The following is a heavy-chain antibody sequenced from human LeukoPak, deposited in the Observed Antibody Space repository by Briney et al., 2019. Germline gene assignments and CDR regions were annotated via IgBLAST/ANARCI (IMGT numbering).Heavy chain of an antibody. CDR2: FSGSGGST. V-gene: IGHV3-23*01. J-gene: IGHJ4*02. CDR3: AKDTERWLQLGSYFDY. Sequence: GGSLRLSCAASGFTFSSYAMSWVRQAPGKGLECISGFSGSGGSTYYADSVKGRFTISRDNSKNTLYLQMNSLRAEDTAVYYCAKDTERWLQLGSYFDYWGQGTLVTVSS. CDR1: GFTFSSYA. D-gene: IGHD5-24*01.